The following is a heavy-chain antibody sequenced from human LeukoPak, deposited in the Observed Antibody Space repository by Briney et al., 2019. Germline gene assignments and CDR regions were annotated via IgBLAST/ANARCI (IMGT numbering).Heavy chain of an antibody. Sequence: EASVKVSCKASGYTFTSYDINWVRQATGQGLEWMGWMNPNSGNTGYAQKFQGRVTMTRDTSISTAYMELSRLRSDDTAVYYCARESVGATIWFDPWGQGTLVTVSS. V-gene: IGHV1-8*01. J-gene: IGHJ5*02. CDR2: MNPNSGNT. CDR3: ARESVGATIWFDP. CDR1: GYTFTSYD. D-gene: IGHD1-26*01.